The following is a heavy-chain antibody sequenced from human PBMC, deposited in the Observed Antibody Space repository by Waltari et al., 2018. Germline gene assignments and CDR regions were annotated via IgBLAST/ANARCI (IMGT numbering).Heavy chain of an antibody. J-gene: IGHJ4*02. CDR3: AKPRGWDYYDSNGYGDYYFDY. V-gene: IGHV3-23*01. CDR2: ISGSGGST. CDR1: GFTFSSYV. Sequence: EVQLLESGGGLVQPGGSLRLSCAASGFTFSSYVMSWVRQAPGKGLEWVSAISGSGGSTYYADSVKGRFTISRDNSKNTLYLQMNSLRAEDTAVYYCAKPRGWDYYDSNGYGDYYFDYWGQGTLVTVSS. D-gene: IGHD3-22*01.